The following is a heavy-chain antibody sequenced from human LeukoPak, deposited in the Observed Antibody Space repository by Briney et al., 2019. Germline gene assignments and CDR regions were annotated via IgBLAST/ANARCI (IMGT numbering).Heavy chain of an antibody. CDR1: GGSISSYY. J-gene: IGHJ4*02. CDR2: IYNSGST. Sequence: PSETLSLTCTVSGGSISSYYWSWIRQPPGKGLEWIGCIYNSGSTQYNPSLKSRVAISVDTSKNQLSLELSSVTAADTAVYYCAGGVVWLAHDCWGQGTPVTVSS. CDR3: AGGVVWLAHDC. V-gene: IGHV4-59*08. D-gene: IGHD6-19*01.